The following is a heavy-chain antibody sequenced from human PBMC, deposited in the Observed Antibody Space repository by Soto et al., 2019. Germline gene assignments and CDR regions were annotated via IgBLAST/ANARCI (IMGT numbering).Heavy chain of an antibody. CDR1: GGSFSYYS. Sequence: QVQLVQSGAEVKKPGSSVKVSCKASGGSFSYYSFNWVRQAPGQGLEWMGGIIPIFATANYAQKFQDRVTITADASTRIAYMELSSLRSEDTAVYYCARSGEAYYDILTGYYKGSWFDPWGQGTLVTVSS. CDR2: IIPIFATA. CDR3: ARSGEAYYDILTGYYKGSWFDP. V-gene: IGHV1-69*01. D-gene: IGHD3-9*01. J-gene: IGHJ5*02.